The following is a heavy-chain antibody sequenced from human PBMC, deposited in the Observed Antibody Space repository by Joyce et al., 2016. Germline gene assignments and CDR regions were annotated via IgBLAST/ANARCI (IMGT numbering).Heavy chain of an antibody. J-gene: IGHJ4*02. CDR3: ARDQVRGSIDSAFEY. CDR1: GGNFRSYA. Sequence: QVHLVQSGAEVTRPGSSVKLSCKTSGGNFRSYALNWVRQAPGQGLEWMGGIFPLFGAPSYAQKCQGRITLTADDSTTTVYMQLGSLTSADTAVYYCARDQVRGSIDSAFEYWGQGALVTVSS. CDR2: IFPLFGAP. D-gene: IGHD3-10*01. V-gene: IGHV1-69*01.